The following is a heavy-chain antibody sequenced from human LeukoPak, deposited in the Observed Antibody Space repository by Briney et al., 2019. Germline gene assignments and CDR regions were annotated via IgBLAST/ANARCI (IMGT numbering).Heavy chain of an antibody. Sequence: GGSLRLSCAASGFTVSSNYMKWVRQPPGKGLEWVSVTYSGGTTYYADSVKGRFTISTDNSKNTLYLQMNSLRAEDTAVYYCAKGFGSGSYGGSYFYYTDVWGKGTTVTISS. V-gene: IGHV3-66*01. D-gene: IGHD3-10*01. J-gene: IGHJ6*03. CDR1: GFTVSSNY. CDR2: TYSGGTT. CDR3: AKGFGSGSYGGSYFYYTDV.